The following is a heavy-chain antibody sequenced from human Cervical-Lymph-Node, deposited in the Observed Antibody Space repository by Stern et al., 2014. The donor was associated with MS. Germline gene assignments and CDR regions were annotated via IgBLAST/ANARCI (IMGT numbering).Heavy chain of an antibody. CDR1: GGSISSGDYY. CDR3: ARGGEYYDSSGYSLLDS. D-gene: IGHD3-22*01. CDR2: LYYIGIT. Sequence: QVQLQESGPGLVKPSQTLSLTCTVSGGSISSGDYYWSWIRQPPGKGLEGIGYLYYIGITYYSPPLKSRLTISVDTSKTQFPLKLSSVTAADTAVYYCARGGEYYDSSGYSLLDSWGQGTLVTVSS. J-gene: IGHJ5*01. V-gene: IGHV4-30-4*01.